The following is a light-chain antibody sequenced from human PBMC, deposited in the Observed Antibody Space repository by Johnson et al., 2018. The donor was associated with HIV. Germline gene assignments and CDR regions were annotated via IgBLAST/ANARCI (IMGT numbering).Light chain of an antibody. CDR3: GTWDSSLSVYV. V-gene: IGLV1-51*01. CDR2: DRN. J-gene: IGLJ1*01. CDR1: TSNIGSNS. Sequence: TPPPSVSAAPGQKVTISCSGNTSNIGSNSVSWYQHLPGIAPKLLVYDRNKRPSGIPDRVSGSKSGTSATLGITGLQNGDEADYSCGTWDSSLSVYVFGTGTEVTVL.